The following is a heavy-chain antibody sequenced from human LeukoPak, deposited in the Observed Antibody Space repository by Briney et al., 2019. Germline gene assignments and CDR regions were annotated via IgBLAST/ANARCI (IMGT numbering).Heavy chain of an antibody. CDR1: GYTLTELS. CDR2: FDPEDGET. J-gene: IGHJ6*02. Sequence: ASVKVSCKISGYTLTELSMHWVRQAPGKGLEWMGGFDPEDGETLYAQKFQGRVTMTEDTSTDTAYMELSSLRSEDTAVYYCATDQRGAGLGFRYGSGSYNGMDVWGQGTTVTVSS. D-gene: IGHD3-10*01. V-gene: IGHV1-24*01. CDR3: ATDQRGAGLGFRYGSGSYNGMDV.